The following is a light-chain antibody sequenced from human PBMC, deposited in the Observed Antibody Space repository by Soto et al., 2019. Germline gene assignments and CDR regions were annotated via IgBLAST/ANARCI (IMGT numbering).Light chain of an antibody. CDR1: QSVSSSY. Sequence: EIVLTQSPGTLSLSPGERATLSCRASQSVSSSYLAWYQQKPGQAPRLLIYGASSRATGIPDRFSGSGSGTDFTLTISRLEPEDFAVYYCQQYGNSPPGTFCQGTKVEIK. J-gene: IGKJ1*01. CDR3: QQYGNSPPGT. V-gene: IGKV3-20*01. CDR2: GAS.